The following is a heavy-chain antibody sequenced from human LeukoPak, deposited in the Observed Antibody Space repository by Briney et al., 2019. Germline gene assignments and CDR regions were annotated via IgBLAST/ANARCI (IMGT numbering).Heavy chain of an antibody. CDR2: INHSGST. V-gene: IGHV4-34*01. CDR3: ARLYYDFDY. CDR1: GGSFSGYY. J-gene: IGHJ4*02. Sequence: ASETLSLTCAVYGGSFSGYYWSWIRQPPGKGLEWIGEINHSGSTNYNPSLKSRVTISVDTSKNQFSLQLSSVTAADTAVYYCARLYYDFDYWGQGTLVTVSS. D-gene: IGHD3-3*01.